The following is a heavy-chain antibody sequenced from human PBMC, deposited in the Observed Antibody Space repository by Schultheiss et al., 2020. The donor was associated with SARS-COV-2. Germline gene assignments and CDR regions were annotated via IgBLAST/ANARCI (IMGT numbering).Heavy chain of an antibody. Sequence: GGSLRLSCAASGFTLSNYWMSWVRQPPGKGLEWVANIKQDGSEKYYVDSVKGRFTISRDNAKNSLYLQMNSLRAEDTAVYYCARETPYGGNPDYYYYGMDVWGQGTTVTVSS. D-gene: IGHD4-23*01. J-gene: IGHJ6*02. CDR1: GFTLSNYW. CDR3: ARETPYGGNPDYYYYGMDV. V-gene: IGHV3-7*01. CDR2: IKQDGSEK.